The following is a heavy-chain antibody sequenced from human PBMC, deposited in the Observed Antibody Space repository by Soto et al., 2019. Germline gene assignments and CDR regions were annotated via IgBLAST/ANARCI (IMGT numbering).Heavy chain of an antibody. CDR3: ERRRSRFGMDV. Sequence: PSETLSLTCAVYGGSFSGYYWSWIRQPPGKGLEWIGEINHSVSTNYNPSLKSRVTISVDTSKNQFSLKLSSVTAADTAVYYCERRRSRFGMDVWGQGTNVTVSS. CDR2: INHSVST. V-gene: IGHV4-34*01. CDR1: GGSFSGYY. J-gene: IGHJ6*02. D-gene: IGHD2-2*01.